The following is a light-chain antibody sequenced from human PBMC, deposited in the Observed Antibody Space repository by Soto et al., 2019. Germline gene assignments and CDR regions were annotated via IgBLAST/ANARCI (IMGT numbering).Light chain of an antibody. CDR1: QGIGDT. J-gene: IGKJ1*01. V-gene: IGKV3-20*01. CDR3: QQYGGSPRT. Sequence: EVVLTQSPATLSVSPGEGVTLSCRASQGIGDTLAWYQHKPGQTPRLLIYDTSARATGVPARFSGSRSGTDFTLTISKLEPEDFAVYHCQQYGGSPRTFGQGTKVDIK. CDR2: DTS.